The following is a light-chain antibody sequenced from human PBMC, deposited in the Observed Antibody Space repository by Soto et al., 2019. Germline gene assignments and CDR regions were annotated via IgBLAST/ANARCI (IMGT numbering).Light chain of an antibody. CDR1: SSDVGGYNY. J-gene: IGLJ3*02. Sequence: QSVLTQPASVSGSPGQSITNSCTGTSSDVGGYNYVSWYQQHPGKAPKLMIYEVSNRPSGVSNRFSGSKSGNTASLTISGLQAEDEADYYCSSYTSGSTWVFGGGTKVTVL. V-gene: IGLV2-14*01. CDR2: EVS. CDR3: SSYTSGSTWV.